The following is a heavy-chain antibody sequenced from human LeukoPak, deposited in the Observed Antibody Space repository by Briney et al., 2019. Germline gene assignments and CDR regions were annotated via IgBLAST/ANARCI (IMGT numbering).Heavy chain of an antibody. CDR2: IYSGGST. V-gene: IGHV3-53*05. CDR3: ARDCGSSWYGGCFGY. J-gene: IGHJ4*02. D-gene: IGHD6-19*01. Sequence: GGSLRLSCAASGFTVSSNHMSWVRQAPGKGLEWVSVIYSGGSTYYADSLKGRFTISRDISKNTLYLQMNSLRAEDTAVYYCARDCGSSWYGGCFGYWGQGTLVTVSS. CDR1: GFTVSSNH.